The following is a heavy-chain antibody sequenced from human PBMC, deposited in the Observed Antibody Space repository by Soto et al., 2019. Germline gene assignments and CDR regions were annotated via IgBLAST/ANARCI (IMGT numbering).Heavy chain of an antibody. J-gene: IGHJ3*02. CDR1: GFTLRNYW. D-gene: IGHD3-10*01. Sequence: GGSLRLSCVASGFTLRNYWMAWVRQTPGKGLEFVANIRQDGDEINYVDSVKGRFTISRDNAKNSLFLQMNSLRDEDTAVYYCGTDAWGGAFDIGGQGTMVTVSS. CDR2: IRQDGDEI. V-gene: IGHV3-7*04. CDR3: GTDAWGGAFDI.